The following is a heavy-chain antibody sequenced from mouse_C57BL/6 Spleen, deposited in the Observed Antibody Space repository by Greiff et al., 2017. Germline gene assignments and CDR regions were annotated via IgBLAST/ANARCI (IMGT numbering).Heavy chain of an antibody. CDR1: GYSFTDYN. CDR2: INPNYGTT. Sequence: EVQLKESGPELVKPGASVKISCKASGYSFTDYNMNWVKQSNGKSLEWIGVINPNYGTTSYNQKFKGKATLTVDQSSSTAYMQLNSLTSEDSAVYYCAREEEYGNYDYFDYWGQGTTLTVSS. CDR3: AREEEYGNYDYFDY. J-gene: IGHJ2*01. D-gene: IGHD2-1*01. V-gene: IGHV1-39*01.